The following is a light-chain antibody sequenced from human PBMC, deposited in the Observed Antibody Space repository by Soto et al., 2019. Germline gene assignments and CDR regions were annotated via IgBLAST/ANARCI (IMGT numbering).Light chain of an antibody. CDR2: AAS. J-gene: IGKJ5*01. V-gene: IGKV3-20*01. CDR3: QQYVTSPSIT. Sequence: ETVLTQSPGALSLSPGYRATVCFWASESIGDYLAWYQQRPGQAPRLLIYAASRRASGTPHRFSGSGSERAFTLAISGLEPADFGVYYCQQYVTSPSITFGQGTRLEIK. CDR1: ESIGDY.